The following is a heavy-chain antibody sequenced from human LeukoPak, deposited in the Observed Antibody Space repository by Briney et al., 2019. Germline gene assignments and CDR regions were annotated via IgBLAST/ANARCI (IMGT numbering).Heavy chain of an antibody. CDR2: INWNGGST. CDR1: GFTFDDYA. CDR3: ARGSDIVVVPASVDY. V-gene: IGHV3-20*04. Sequence: GGSLRLPCAASGFTFDDYAMSWVRQAPGKGLEWVSSINWNGGSTGYADSVKGRFTISRDNAKNSLYLQMNSLRAEDTAFYYCARGSDIVVVPASVDYWGQGTLVTVSS. J-gene: IGHJ4*02. D-gene: IGHD2-2*01.